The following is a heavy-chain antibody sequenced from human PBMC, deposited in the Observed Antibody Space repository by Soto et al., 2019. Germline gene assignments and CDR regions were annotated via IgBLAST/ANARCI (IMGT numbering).Heavy chain of an antibody. D-gene: IGHD3-10*01. V-gene: IGHV3-11*01. J-gene: IGHJ6*02. CDR1: GFTFSDYY. CDR2: ISSSGSTI. Sequence: GGSLRLSCAASGFTFSDYYMSWIRQAPGKGLEWVSYISSSGSTIYYADSVKGRFTISRDNAKNSLYLQMNSLRAEDTAVYYCASPLWFGELYPGNGMDVWGQGTTVTVSS. CDR3: ASPLWFGELYPGNGMDV.